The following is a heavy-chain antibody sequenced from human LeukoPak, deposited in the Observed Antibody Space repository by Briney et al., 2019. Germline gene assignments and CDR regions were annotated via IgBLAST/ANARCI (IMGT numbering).Heavy chain of an antibody. CDR1: GFTFSSYS. J-gene: IGHJ4*02. CDR3: ARDPLSSSSFDY. CDR2: ISRGSSDI. Sequence: GGSLRLSCAASGFTFSSYSMNWVRQAPGRGLEWISYISRGSSDIYYVDSVKGRFTISRDNAKNSLYLQMNTLRAEDTAVYYCARDPLSSSSFDYWGQGTLVTVSS. D-gene: IGHD6-13*01. V-gene: IGHV3-48*01.